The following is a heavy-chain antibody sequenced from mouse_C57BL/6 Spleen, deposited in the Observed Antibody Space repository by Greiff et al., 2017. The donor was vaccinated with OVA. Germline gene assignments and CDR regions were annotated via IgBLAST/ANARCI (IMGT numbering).Heavy chain of an antibody. D-gene: IGHD2-4*01. CDR1: GYSFTGYY. CDR3: ARGNYDYDGRYAMDY. Sequence: EVQLQQSGPELVKPGASVKISCKASGYSFTGYYMNWVKQSPEKSLEWIGEINPSTGGTTYNQKFKAKATLTVDKSSSTAYMQLKSLTSEDSAVYYCARGNYDYDGRYAMDYWGQGTSVTVSS. CDR2: INPSTGGT. J-gene: IGHJ4*01. V-gene: IGHV1-42*01.